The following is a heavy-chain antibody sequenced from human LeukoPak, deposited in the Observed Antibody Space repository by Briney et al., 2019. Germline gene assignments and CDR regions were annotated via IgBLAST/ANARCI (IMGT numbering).Heavy chain of an antibody. V-gene: IGHV3-7*01. CDR1: GFTFSNYW. J-gene: IGHJ5*01. Sequence: GGSLRLSCAASGFTFSNYWMGWVRQAPGKGLEWVANIKQDGSEKYYVDSVKGRFTISRDNAKNSLYLQMNSLRAEDTAVYYCARGGPGYSYGTWVDFWGQGTLVTVSS. CDR3: ARGGPGYSYGTWVDF. D-gene: IGHD5-18*01. CDR2: IKQDGSEK.